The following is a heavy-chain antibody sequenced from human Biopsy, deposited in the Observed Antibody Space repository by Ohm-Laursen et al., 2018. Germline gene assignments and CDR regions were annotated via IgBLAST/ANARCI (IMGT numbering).Heavy chain of an antibody. V-gene: IGHV4-61*08. CDR3: ARRGSGGRSFDY. CDR2: ISNSGNT. D-gene: IGHD3-16*01. J-gene: IGHJ4*02. CDR1: GGSISSGGSY. Sequence: SETLSLTCTVSGGSISSGGSYWSWIRQAPGKGLEWIGFISNSGNTNYNPSLKSRVTISADTSKNQFSLKLGSVTVADTAVFYCARRGSGGRSFDYWGQGSLVTVSS.